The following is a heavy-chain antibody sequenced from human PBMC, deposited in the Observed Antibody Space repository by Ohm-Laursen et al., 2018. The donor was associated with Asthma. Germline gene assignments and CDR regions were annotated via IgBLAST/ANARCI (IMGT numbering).Heavy chain of an antibody. CDR2: IYYSGIT. D-gene: IGHD1-26*01. CDR1: GDSISSGNNY. V-gene: IGHV4-31*03. CDR3: ARVGATDYFDY. Sequence: TLSLTCTVSGDSISSGNNYWSWIRQHPGKGLEWIGYIYYSGITYSNPSLRSRVTISVDTSKNQFSLNLTSVTAADTAVYYCARVGATDYFDYWGQGTLVTVSS. J-gene: IGHJ4*02.